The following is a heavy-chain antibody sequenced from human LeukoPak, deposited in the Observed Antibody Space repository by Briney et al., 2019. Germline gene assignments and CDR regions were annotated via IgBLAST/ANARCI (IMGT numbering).Heavy chain of an antibody. Sequence: ASVKVSCKASVYTFTGYYIHWVRQAPGQGLEWMGWINPNSGGTNYGQNFQGRVTMTRDTSITTAYMELSRLRSDDTAVYFCARGGTAVTFVNYWGQGTLVTGSP. CDR2: INPNSGGT. J-gene: IGHJ4*02. CDR3: ARGGTAVTFVNY. V-gene: IGHV1-2*02. D-gene: IGHD1/OR15-1a*01. CDR1: VYTFTGYY.